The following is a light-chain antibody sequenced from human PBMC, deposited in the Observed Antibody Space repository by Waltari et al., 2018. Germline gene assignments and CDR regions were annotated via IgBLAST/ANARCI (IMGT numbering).Light chain of an antibody. V-gene: IGLV1-44*01. Sequence: QSVLTQPPSASGTPGQRVTISCSGSSSNIGSNALNWYQHLPGTAPTLLIYSHDQRPSGFPDRFSGSKSGTSASLAISGLQSEDEADDYCGAWDDRLNVYVFGTGTRVTVL. J-gene: IGLJ1*01. CDR3: GAWDDRLNVYV. CDR2: SHD. CDR1: SSNIGSNA.